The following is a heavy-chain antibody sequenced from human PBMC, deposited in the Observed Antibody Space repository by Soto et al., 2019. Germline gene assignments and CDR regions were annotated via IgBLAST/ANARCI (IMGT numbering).Heavy chain of an antibody. V-gene: IGHV4-59*08. Sequence: SETLSLTCSVFAGSMSPYYWSWIRQSPWKGLEWIANIYYRGNTNYNPSLESRVTISIDTSKNQFSLKLNSLTAADTAVYYCARHSKKTGDFDYYYGMDVWGQGTTVT. CDR3: ARHSKKTGDFDYYYGMDV. CDR1: AGSMSPYY. D-gene: IGHD7-27*01. CDR2: IYYRGNT. J-gene: IGHJ6*02.